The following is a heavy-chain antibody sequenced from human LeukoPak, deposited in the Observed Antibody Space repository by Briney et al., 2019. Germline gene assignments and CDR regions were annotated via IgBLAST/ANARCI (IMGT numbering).Heavy chain of an antibody. CDR2: IYYSGST. V-gene: IGHV4-39*07. Sequence: SETLSLTCTVSGGSISSSSYYWDWIRQPPVKGLEWIGSIYYSGSTYYNPSLKSRVTISVDTSKNQFSLKLSSVTAADTAVYYCARFPYTPYDSSGYYWSRKRAYFDYWGQGTLVTVSS. J-gene: IGHJ4*02. D-gene: IGHD3-22*01. CDR1: GGSISSSSYY. CDR3: ARFPYTPYDSSGYYWSRKRAYFDY.